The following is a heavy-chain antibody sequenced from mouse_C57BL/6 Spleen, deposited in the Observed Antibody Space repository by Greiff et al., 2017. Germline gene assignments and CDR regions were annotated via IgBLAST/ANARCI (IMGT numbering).Heavy chain of an antibody. CDR3: ARFDYGSSYAMDY. D-gene: IGHD1-1*01. Sequence: VQLQQPGTELVKPGASVKLSCKASGYTFTSYWMHWVKQRPGQGLEWIGNINPSNGGTNYNEKFKSKATLTVDKSSSTAYMQLSSLTSEDSAVYYCARFDYGSSYAMDYWGQGTSVTVSS. J-gene: IGHJ4*01. CDR2: INPSNGGT. V-gene: IGHV1-53*01. CDR1: GYTFTSYW.